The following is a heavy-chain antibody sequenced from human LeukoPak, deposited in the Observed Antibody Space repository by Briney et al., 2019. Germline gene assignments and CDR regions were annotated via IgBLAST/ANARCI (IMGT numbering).Heavy chain of an antibody. Sequence: GGSLRLSCAASGFTFSNYGMHWVRQAPGKGLEWVAVIWYDGSNKYYADSVKGRFTISRDNSKNTLYLQMNSLRAEDTAVYYCAKAYGSGSYYPYYYYYYMDVWGKGTTVTVSS. V-gene: IGHV3-33*06. D-gene: IGHD3-10*01. J-gene: IGHJ6*03. CDR2: IWYDGSNK. CDR1: GFTFSNYG. CDR3: AKAYGSGSYYPYYYYYYMDV.